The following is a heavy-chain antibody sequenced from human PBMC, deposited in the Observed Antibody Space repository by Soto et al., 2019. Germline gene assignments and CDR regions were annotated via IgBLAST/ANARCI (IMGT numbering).Heavy chain of an antibody. V-gene: IGHV1-8*01. CDR2: MNPNSGNT. Sequence: GASVKVSCKASGYTFTSYDINWARQATGQGLEWMGWMNPNSGNTGYAQKLQGRVTMTTDTSTSTAYMELRSLRSDDTAVYYCARSSGSAYWFDPWGQGTLVTVS. CDR1: GYTFTSYD. CDR3: ARSSGSAYWFDP. J-gene: IGHJ5*02. D-gene: IGHD6-6*01.